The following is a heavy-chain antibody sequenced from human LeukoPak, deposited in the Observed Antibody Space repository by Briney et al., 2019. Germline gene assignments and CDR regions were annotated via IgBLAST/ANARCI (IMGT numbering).Heavy chain of an antibody. J-gene: IGHJ4*02. CDR3: ARDRYYYDSSGYQRNDY. D-gene: IGHD3-22*01. CDR2: IYYSGST. Sequence: NPSETLSLTCTVSGGSFSSSSYYWGWIRQPPGKGLEWIGSIYYSGSTYYNPSLKSRVTISVDTSKNQFSLKLSSVTAADTAVYYCARDRYYYDSSGYQRNDYWGQGILVTVSS. V-gene: IGHV4-39*01. CDR1: GGSFSSSSYY.